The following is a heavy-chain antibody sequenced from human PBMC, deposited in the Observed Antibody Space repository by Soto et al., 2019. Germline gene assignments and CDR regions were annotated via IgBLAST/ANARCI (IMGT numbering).Heavy chain of an antibody. CDR2: ISAYNGNT. CDR1: VYTFTSYG. Sequence: GASVKVSCTDSVYTFTSYGSIWVRQAPGQGLEWMGWISAYNGNTNYAQKLQGRVTMTTDTSTSTAYMELRSLRSDDTAVYYCARVTCITIFGVVIGDAFDIWGQGTMVTVSS. D-gene: IGHD3-3*01. CDR3: ARVTCITIFGVVIGDAFDI. J-gene: IGHJ3*02. V-gene: IGHV1-18*01.